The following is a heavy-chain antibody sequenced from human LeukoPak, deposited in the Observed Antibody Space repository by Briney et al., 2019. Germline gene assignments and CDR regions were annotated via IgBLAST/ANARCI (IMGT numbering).Heavy chain of an antibody. CDR1: VFTFSSYA. Sequence: GGSLRLSCAASVFTFSSYAMIGLRQAPGKGVEGVSAISGSGGSTYYADSVKGRFTISRDNSKNTLYLQMHSMRAEDKDVYSCAKDQHDSRDYGSLFDYWGQGTLVTVSS. CDR3: AKDQHDSRDYGSLFDY. V-gene: IGHV3-23*01. D-gene: IGHD4-17*01. J-gene: IGHJ4*02. CDR2: ISGSGGST.